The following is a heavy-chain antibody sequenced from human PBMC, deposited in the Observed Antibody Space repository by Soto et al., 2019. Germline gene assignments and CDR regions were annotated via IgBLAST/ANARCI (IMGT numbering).Heavy chain of an antibody. V-gene: IGHV4-30-4*01. Sequence: QVQLQESGPGLVKPSQTLSLTCTVSGGSISNVNYCWSWIRQPPDKGLEWIGHFYNGGSTYNNPSLTSRVTISVDTSKNQFSLQLSSVSAADTAVYYCARGPSGDKVDYWGQGTLVTVSS. D-gene: IGHD7-27*01. J-gene: IGHJ4*02. CDR1: GGSISNVNYC. CDR3: ARGPSGDKVDY. CDR2: FYNGGST.